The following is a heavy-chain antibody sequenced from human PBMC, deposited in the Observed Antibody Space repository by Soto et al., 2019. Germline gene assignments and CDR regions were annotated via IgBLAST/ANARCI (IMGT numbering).Heavy chain of an antibody. J-gene: IGHJ5*02. CDR1: RYTFTGCY. CDR2: INPNSGGT. Sequence: GASVKASWKASRYTFTGCYIQWVRQAPVQGLEWMGWINPNSGGTNYAQKFQGRFTMTRDTSISTAYMELSRLRSDDTAVYYCVRDLGCRSGSYYDCNWFDPWGQGTLVTVSS. CDR3: VRDLGCRSGSYYDCNWFDP. D-gene: IGHD1-26*01. V-gene: IGHV1-2*02.